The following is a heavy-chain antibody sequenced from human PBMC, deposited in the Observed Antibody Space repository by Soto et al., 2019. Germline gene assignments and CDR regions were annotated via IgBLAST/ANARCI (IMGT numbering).Heavy chain of an antibody. CDR2: ISCDGTNK. CDR1: GFSFSSYA. D-gene: IGHD5-18*01. Sequence: QLVESGGGVVQPGVSLRLSCEGSGFSFSSYAIHWVRQAPGKGLEWVAVISCDGTNKFYGESVRGRFTISRDDSKNTVYLQMNSLRGEDTAIYYCGRDNMIQLWPPSSVDSWGQGALVSVSS. J-gene: IGHJ4*02. V-gene: IGHV3-30*04. CDR3: GRDNMIQLWPPSSVDS.